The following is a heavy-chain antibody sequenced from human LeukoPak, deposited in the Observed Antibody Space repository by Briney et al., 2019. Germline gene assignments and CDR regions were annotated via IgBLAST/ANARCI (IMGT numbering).Heavy chain of an antibody. V-gene: IGHV3-30-3*01. J-gene: IGHJ4*02. CDR1: GFTFSSYA. CDR2: ISYDGSNK. CDR3: ARALPMYSRYIDY. Sequence: GGSLRLSCAASGFTFSSYAMHWVRQAPGKGLEWVAVISYDGSNKYYADSVKGRFTISRDNSKNTLYLQMNSLRAEDTAVYYCARALPMYSRYIDYWGQGTLVTVSS. D-gene: IGHD6-13*01.